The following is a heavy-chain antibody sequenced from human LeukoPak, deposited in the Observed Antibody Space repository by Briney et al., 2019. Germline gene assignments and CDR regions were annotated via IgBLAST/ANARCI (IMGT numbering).Heavy chain of an antibody. V-gene: IGHV3-30*18. D-gene: IGHD6-19*01. CDR1: GFTFSRCG. J-gene: IGHJ4*02. CDR3: TKGRYTSGGFDY. CDR2: ISYDGSNK. Sequence: PGGSLRLSCAASGFTFSRCGMHWVRQAPGKGLEWVAVISYDGSNKYYADSVKGRFTISRDNSKNTLYLQMNSLKTEDTAVYYCTKGRYTSGGFDYWGQGTLVTVSS.